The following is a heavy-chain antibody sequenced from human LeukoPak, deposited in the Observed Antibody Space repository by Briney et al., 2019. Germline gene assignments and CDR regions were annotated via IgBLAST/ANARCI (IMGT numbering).Heavy chain of an antibody. J-gene: IGHJ6*02. D-gene: IGHD3-16*01. Sequence: SVKVSCKASGGSFSNYAISWVRQAPGQGLEWMGGIVPILSTTNYARKFQGRVTMTAGESTSTAYMELSSLRSDDTAVYYCARGPPPYTEGDLFYYYGLDVWGQGTTATVSS. V-gene: IGHV1-69*13. CDR2: IVPILSTT. CDR3: ARGPPPYTEGDLFYYYGLDV. CDR1: GGSFSNYA.